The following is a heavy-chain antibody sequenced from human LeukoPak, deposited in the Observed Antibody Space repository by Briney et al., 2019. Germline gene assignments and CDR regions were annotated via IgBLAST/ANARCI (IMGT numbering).Heavy chain of an antibody. V-gene: IGHV1-2*02. D-gene: IGHD3-9*01. Sequence: ASVKVSCKASGYTFTSYGISWVRQAPGQGLEWMGWINPNSGGTNYAQKFQGRVTMTRDTSISTAYMELSRLRSDDTAVYYCARAYYDILTGYSLGDDSSGYYLYYFDYWGQGTLVTVSS. CDR3: ARAYYDILTGYSLGDDSSGYYLYYFDY. CDR1: GYTFTSYG. CDR2: INPNSGGT. J-gene: IGHJ4*02.